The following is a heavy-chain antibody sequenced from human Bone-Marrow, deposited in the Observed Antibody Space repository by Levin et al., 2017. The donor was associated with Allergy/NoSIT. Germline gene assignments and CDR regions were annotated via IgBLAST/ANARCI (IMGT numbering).Heavy chain of an antibody. D-gene: IGHD1-26*01. V-gene: IGHV3-21*01. J-gene: IGHJ4*02. CDR3: ARLSGTFRLDY. CDR2: ISSSGRDI. CDR1: GFSFSTFT. Sequence: GESLKISCAASGFSFSTFTMNWVRQAPGRGLEWVSYISSSGRDIYYGDSLKGRCTISRDNAKNSVYLQLNSLRPEDTAVYYCARLSGTFRLDYWGQGILVTVSS.